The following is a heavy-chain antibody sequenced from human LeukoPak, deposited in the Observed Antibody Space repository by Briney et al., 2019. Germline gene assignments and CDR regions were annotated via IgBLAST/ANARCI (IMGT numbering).Heavy chain of an antibody. V-gene: IGHV3-48*01. Sequence: GGSLRLSCAASGFTFSSYSMNWVRQAPGKGLEWVSYISSSRSTIYYADSAKGRFTISRDNAKNSLYLQMNSLRAEDTAVYYCARNSIAARPLDYWGQGTLVTVSS. CDR3: ARNSIAARPLDY. J-gene: IGHJ4*02. CDR1: GFTFSSYS. D-gene: IGHD6-6*01. CDR2: ISSSRSTI.